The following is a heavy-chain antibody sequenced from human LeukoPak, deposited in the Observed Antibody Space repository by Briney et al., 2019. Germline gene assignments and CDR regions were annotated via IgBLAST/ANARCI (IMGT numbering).Heavy chain of an antibody. CDR2: ISSSSSYI. Sequence: GGSLRLSCAASGFTFSSYSMNWVRQAPGKGLEWVSSISSSSSYIYYADSVKGRFTISRDNAKNSLYLQMNSLRAEDTAVYYCAREGYCGGDCSGYYYYYGMDVWGQGTTVTVSS. CDR1: GFTFSSYS. J-gene: IGHJ6*02. V-gene: IGHV3-21*01. D-gene: IGHD2-21*02. CDR3: AREGYCGGDCSGYYYYYGMDV.